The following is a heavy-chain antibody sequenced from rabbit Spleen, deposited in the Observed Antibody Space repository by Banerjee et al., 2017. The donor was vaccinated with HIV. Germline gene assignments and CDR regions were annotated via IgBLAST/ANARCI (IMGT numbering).Heavy chain of an antibody. CDR2: IVPIFGVT. CDR3: ASHGNGQQFNF. CDR1: GFDFSSYS. Sequence: EQLEESGGGLVKPEGSLTLTCKASGFDFSSYSMSWVRQAPGKGLEWIGYIVPIFGVTYYATWAIGRFTFSKTSSTTVTLQMTSLTAADTATYFCASHGNGQQFNFWGPGTLVTVS. D-gene: IGHD6-1*01. V-gene: IGHV1S45*01. J-gene: IGHJ4*01.